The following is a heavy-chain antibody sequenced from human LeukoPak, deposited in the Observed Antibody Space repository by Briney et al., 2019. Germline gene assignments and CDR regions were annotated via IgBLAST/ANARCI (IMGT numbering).Heavy chain of an antibody. J-gene: IGHJ6*02. CDR2: ISDSGRTI. Sequence: PGGSLRLSCAASGFTFSTYVMHWVRQAPGKGLEWVSHISDSGRTIYYADSVKGRFTISRDNAKNSLYLQMNSLRAEDTAVYYCTSQYYYAMDVWGQGTTVTVSS. CDR3: TSQYYYAMDV. CDR1: GFTFSTYV. V-gene: IGHV3-48*04.